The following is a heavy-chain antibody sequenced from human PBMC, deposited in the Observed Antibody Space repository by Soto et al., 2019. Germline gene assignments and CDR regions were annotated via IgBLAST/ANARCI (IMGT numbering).Heavy chain of an antibody. CDR1: GFTFSSYA. J-gene: IGHJ1*01. CDR2: ISYDGSNE. D-gene: IGHD6-13*01. CDR3: ARGSHSSTRPEYFQH. V-gene: IGHV3-30-3*01. Sequence: QVQLVESGGGVVQPGRSLRLSCAASGFTFSSYAMHWVRQAPGKGLEWVAVISYDGSNEYYADSVKGRFTISKDNSKNALYLQMNSLRAEDTAVYYCARGSHSSTRPEYFQHWGQGTLLTVSS.